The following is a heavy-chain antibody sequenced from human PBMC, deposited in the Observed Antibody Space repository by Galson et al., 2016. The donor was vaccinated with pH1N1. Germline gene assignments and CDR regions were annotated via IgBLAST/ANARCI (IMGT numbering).Heavy chain of an antibody. CDR2: AQYSGIS. CDR1: GGSISGATFY. Sequence: SETLSLTCAVSGGSISGATFYWAWIRQPPGKGLEWLGMAQYSGISYYNPSPRSRGTISLDTSKNQFSLHLTSVTAADTAVYYCARSHGAYLGQGTLVTVSS. J-gene: IGHJ4*02. CDR3: ARSHGAY. V-gene: IGHV4-39*07. D-gene: IGHD3-10*01.